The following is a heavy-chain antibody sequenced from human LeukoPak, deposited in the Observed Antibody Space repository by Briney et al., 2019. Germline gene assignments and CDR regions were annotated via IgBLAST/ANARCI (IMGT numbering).Heavy chain of an antibody. Sequence: PGGSLRLSCVVSGFTFSDYAMSWVRQAPGKGLEWVANIKQDGSEKYYVDSVKGRFTISRDNAKNSLYLQMNSLRAEDTAVYYCARDGSGWWGQGTLVTVSS. V-gene: IGHV3-7*01. CDR1: GFTFSDYA. CDR2: IKQDGSEK. D-gene: IGHD6-19*01. J-gene: IGHJ4*02. CDR3: ARDGSGW.